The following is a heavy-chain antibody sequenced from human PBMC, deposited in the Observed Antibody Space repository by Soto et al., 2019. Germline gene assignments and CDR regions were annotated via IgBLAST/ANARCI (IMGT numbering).Heavy chain of an antibody. J-gene: IGHJ3*02. CDR3: AREGALPGYYDSSGYYPDDFDI. V-gene: IGHV3-30-3*01. D-gene: IGHD3-22*01. CDR1: GFTFSSYA. Sequence: GGSLRLSCAASGFTFSSYAMHWVRQAPGKGLEWVAVISYDGSNKYYADSVKGRFTISRDNSKNTLYLQMNSLRAEDTAVYYCAREGALPGYYDSSGYYPDDFDIWGQGTMVTVSS. CDR2: ISYDGSNK.